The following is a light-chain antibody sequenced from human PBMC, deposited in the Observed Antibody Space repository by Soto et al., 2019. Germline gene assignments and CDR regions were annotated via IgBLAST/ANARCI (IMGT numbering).Light chain of an antibody. CDR1: SSDVGGYNF. J-gene: IGLJ3*02. CDR2: EVT. V-gene: IGLV2-8*01. CDR3: SSYAGGIKWV. Sequence: QSALTQPPSASGSPGQSVTISCTGTSSDVGGYNFVSWYQQHPGKAPKFMIYEVTKRPSGVPDRFSGSKSGNTASLTVSGLLAEDEADYYCSSYAGGIKWVFGGGTKVTVL.